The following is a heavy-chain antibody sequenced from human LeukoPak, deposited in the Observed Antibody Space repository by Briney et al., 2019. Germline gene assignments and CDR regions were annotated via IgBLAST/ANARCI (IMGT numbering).Heavy chain of an antibody. CDR1: GFTFSSYS. CDR3: ARDGPAAGMGY. V-gene: IGHV3-21*01. J-gene: IGHJ4*02. D-gene: IGHD6-13*01. Sequence: PGGSLRLSCAASGFTFSSYSMNWVSQAPGKGLEWVSSISSSSSYIYYADSVKGRFTISRDNAKNSLYLQMNSLRAEDTAVYYCARDGPAAGMGYWGQGTLVTVSS. CDR2: ISSSSSYI.